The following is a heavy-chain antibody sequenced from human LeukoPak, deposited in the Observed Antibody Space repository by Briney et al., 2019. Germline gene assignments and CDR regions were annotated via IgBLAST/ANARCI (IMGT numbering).Heavy chain of an antibody. D-gene: IGHD6-19*01. CDR3: VRNRGWYALDM. V-gene: IGHV3-7*01. J-gene: IGHJ3*02. CDR2: VKKDGNQK. Sequence: PGGSLRLSCAGSRFTFSEYWMTWVRQTPGQGLEWVANVKKDGNQKQYADSVKGRFTISKDNSKNSMYLQLNSLRAEDTGVYYCVRNRGWYALDMWGQGTMVTVSS. CDR1: RFTFSEYW.